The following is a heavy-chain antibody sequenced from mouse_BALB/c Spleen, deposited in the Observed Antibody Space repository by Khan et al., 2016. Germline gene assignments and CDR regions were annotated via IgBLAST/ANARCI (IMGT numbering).Heavy chain of an antibody. Sequence: EVQLVESGGGLVKPGGSLKLSCAASGFTFSIYAMSWVRQTPEQRLEWVASISSGGSTYYPDSVKGRFTISRDNARNILYLQISSLRSEDTAMYYCARGYGNFVNPHYAMDYWGQGTSVTVSS. V-gene: IGHV5-6-5*01. CDR1: GFTFSIYA. D-gene: IGHD2-1*01. CDR2: ISSGGST. CDR3: ARGYGNFVNPHYAMDY. J-gene: IGHJ4*01.